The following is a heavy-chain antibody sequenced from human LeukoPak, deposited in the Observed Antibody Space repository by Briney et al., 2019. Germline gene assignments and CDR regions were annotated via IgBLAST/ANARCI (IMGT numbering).Heavy chain of an antibody. D-gene: IGHD6-13*01. CDR2: IYSGGST. Sequence: GGSLRLSCAASGFTVSSNYMSWVRQAPGKGLEWVSLIYSGGSTYYADSVKGRFTISRDNSKNTLYLQMNSLRAEDTAVYYCARDYSSSWYYFDYWGQGTLVTVSS. V-gene: IGHV3-53*01. CDR1: GFTVSSNY. J-gene: IGHJ4*02. CDR3: ARDYSSSWYYFDY.